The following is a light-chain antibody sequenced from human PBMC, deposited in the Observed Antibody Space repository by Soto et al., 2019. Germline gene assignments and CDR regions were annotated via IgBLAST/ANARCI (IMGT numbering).Light chain of an antibody. CDR1: TSNIGSNY. CDR2: RNN. J-gene: IGLJ1*01. Sequence: SVLTQPPSASGTPGQGVTTSCSGSTSNIGSNYVYWYQQLPGTAPKLLIYRNNQRPSGVPDRFSGSKSGTSASLAISGLRSDDEADYFCATWDDSLNGFYVFGIGTKVTVL. V-gene: IGLV1-47*01. CDR3: ATWDDSLNGFYV.